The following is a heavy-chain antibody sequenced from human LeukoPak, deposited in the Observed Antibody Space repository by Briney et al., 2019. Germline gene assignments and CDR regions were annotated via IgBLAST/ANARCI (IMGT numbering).Heavy chain of an antibody. Sequence: PSETLSLTCAVYGGSFSGYYWSWIRHPPGKGLEWIGEINHSGSTNYNASLKSRVTISVDTSKNQFSLKLSSVTAADTAVYYCARFMAAIDYWGQGTLVTVSS. CDR3: ARFMAAIDY. CDR2: INHSGST. V-gene: IGHV4-34*01. J-gene: IGHJ4*02. D-gene: IGHD2-15*01. CDR1: GGSFSGYY.